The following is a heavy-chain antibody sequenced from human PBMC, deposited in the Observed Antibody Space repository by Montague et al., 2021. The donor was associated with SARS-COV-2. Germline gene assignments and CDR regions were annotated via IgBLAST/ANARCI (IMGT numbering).Heavy chain of an antibody. J-gene: IGHJ4*02. D-gene: IGHD5-12*01. CDR1: GFTFSSYG. CDR2: ISYDGSNK. CDR3: AKDGVATIVSYFDY. V-gene: IGHV3-30*18. Sequence: SLRLSCAASGFTFSSYGMHWVRQAPGKGLEWVAVISYDGSNKHYADSVKGRFTISRDNSKNTLYLQMNSLRAEDTAVYYCAKDGVATIVSYFDYWGQGTLVTVSS.